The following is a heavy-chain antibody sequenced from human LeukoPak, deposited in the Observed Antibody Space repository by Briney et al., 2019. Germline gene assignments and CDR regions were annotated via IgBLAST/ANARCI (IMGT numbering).Heavy chain of an antibody. CDR2: IYYSGST. CDR3: ARQDYDILTGYYPFDY. D-gene: IGHD3-9*01. Sequence: PSETLSLTCTVSGGSISSSSYYWGWIRQPPGKGLEWIGSIYYSGSTYYNPSLKSRVTISVDTSKNQFSLKLSSVTAADTAVYYCARQDYDILTGYYPFDYWGQGTLVTVSS. CDR1: GGSISSSSYY. J-gene: IGHJ4*02. V-gene: IGHV4-39*01.